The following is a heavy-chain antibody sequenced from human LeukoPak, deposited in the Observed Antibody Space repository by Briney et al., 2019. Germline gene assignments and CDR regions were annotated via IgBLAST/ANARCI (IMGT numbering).Heavy chain of an antibody. V-gene: IGHV3-23*01. J-gene: IGHJ4*02. CDR1: GFTFSSYA. D-gene: IGHD2-15*01. CDR2: IIDSGNSI. Sequence: PGGSLRLSCAASGFTFSSYAMSWVRQAPGKGQEWVSTIIDSGNSIYYADSAEGRFTISRDNSKNTLYLQMNSLRAEDTAVYYCAKQLGYCSDGSCYFPYWGQGTLVTVSS. CDR3: AKQLGYCSDGSCYFPY.